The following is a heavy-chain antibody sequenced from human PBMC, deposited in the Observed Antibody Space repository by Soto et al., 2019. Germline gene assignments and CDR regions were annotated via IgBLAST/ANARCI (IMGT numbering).Heavy chain of an antibody. D-gene: IGHD5-18*01. CDR2: FYDGGST. V-gene: IGHV3-53*01. Sequence: GGSLRLSCAASGFSVSSNSMSWARQAPGKGLEWVSIFYDGGSTFYADSVKGRFTISRDNSKNTVYLHMNNLRAEDTAVYYCARDAGYNFDYWGQGTLVTVSS. J-gene: IGHJ4*02. CDR3: ARDAGYNFDY. CDR1: GFSVSSNS.